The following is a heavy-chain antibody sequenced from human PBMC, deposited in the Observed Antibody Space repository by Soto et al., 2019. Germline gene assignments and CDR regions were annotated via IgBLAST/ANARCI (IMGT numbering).Heavy chain of an antibody. CDR1: GGSISSSSYY. CDR3: RGPDYYFDY. CDR2: IYYSGST. V-gene: IGHV4-39*03. D-gene: IGHD3-9*01. J-gene: IGHJ4*02. Sequence: SETLSLTCTVSGGSISSSSYYWGWIRQPPGKGLEWIGSIYYSGSTYYNPSLKSRVTISVDTSKNQFSLKLSSVTAADTAMCFERGPDYYFDYWGQGTLVTVSS.